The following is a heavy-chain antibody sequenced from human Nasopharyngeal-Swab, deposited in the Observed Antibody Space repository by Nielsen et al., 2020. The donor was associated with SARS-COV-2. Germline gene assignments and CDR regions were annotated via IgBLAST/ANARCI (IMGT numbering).Heavy chain of an antibody. V-gene: IGHV1-2*02. D-gene: IGHD2-15*01. CDR1: GYTFTDYY. Sequence: ASVKVSCKASGYTFTDYYMHWVRQAPGQGLEWMGWINPNRGATDYAQKFQGRVTMTRDTSISTVYMELSSLRPDDAAIYYCAKDLLRYCSGGSCNTDYYGMDVWGQGTTVTVSS. CDR3: AKDLLRYCSGGSCNTDYYGMDV. CDR2: INPNRGAT. J-gene: IGHJ6*02.